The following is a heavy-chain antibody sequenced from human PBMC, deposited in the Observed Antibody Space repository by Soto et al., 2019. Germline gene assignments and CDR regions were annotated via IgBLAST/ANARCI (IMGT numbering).Heavy chain of an antibody. Sequence: PSETLSLTCTVSGGSISSYCWSWIRQPPGKGLEWIGCIYYSGSTNYNPSLKSRVTISVDTSKNQFSLNLRSVTAADTAVYYCARGRWLQLIYFDYWGQGTLVTVSS. J-gene: IGHJ4*02. CDR2: IYYSGST. D-gene: IGHD5-12*01. CDR1: GGSISSYC. V-gene: IGHV4-59*01. CDR3: ARGRWLQLIYFDY.